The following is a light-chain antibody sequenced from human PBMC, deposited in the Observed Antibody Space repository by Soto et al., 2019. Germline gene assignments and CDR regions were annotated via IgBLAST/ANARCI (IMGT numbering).Light chain of an antibody. CDR2: GAS. V-gene: IGKV3-20*01. J-gene: IGKJ5*01. CDR3: QQFATSPLT. CDR1: QSLSSSY. Sequence: EIVLTQSPGTLSLSPGERATLSCRASQSLSSSYLAWYQQKPGQAPRLLIYGASSRATGIPDRFSGSGSGTDFTLTISRLEPEDFAVYYCQQFATSPLTFGGGTRLEIK.